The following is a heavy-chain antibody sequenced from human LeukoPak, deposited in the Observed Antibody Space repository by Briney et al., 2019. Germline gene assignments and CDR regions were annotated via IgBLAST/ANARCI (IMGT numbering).Heavy chain of an antibody. CDR2: IYPGDSDT. CDR1: GYTFTTSW. J-gene: IGHJ4*02. Sequence: GESLKISCKGSGYTFTTSWLGWVRQMPGKGLEWMGIIYPGDSDTRYSPSFQGQVTISADKSISTAYLQWSSLKASDTAMYYCARLGYCTNGICYSYDYWGQGTLVTVSS. CDR3: ARLGYCTNGICYSYDY. D-gene: IGHD2-8*01. V-gene: IGHV5-51*01.